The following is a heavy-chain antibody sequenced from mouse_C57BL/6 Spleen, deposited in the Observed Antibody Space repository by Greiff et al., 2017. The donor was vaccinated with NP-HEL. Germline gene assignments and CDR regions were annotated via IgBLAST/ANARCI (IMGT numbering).Heavy chain of an antibody. CDR3: ARHGDYYGSSPFDY. CDR1: GFTFSSYG. D-gene: IGHD1-1*01. J-gene: IGHJ2*01. CDR2: ISSGGSYT. Sequence: EVTLVESGGDLVKPGGSLKLSCAASGFTFSSYGMSWVRQTPDKRLEWVATISSGGSYTYYPDSVKGRFTISRANAKNTLYLVMSSLKSEDTAMYYCARHGDYYGSSPFDYWGQGTTLTVSS. V-gene: IGHV5-6*01.